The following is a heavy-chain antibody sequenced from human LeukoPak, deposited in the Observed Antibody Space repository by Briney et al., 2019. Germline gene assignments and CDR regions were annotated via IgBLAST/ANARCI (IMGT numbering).Heavy chain of an antibody. CDR3: ARRVASGYYNKNLDY. D-gene: IGHD3-3*01. CDR2: IYYSGST. CDR1: GGSISSGGYS. Sequence: SETLSLTCAVSGGSISSGGYSWSWIRQPPGKGLEWIGYIYYSGSTYYNPSLKSRVTISVDTSKNQFSLKLSSVTAADTAVYYCARRVASGYYNKNLDYWGQGTLVTVSS. V-gene: IGHV4-30-4*07. J-gene: IGHJ4*02.